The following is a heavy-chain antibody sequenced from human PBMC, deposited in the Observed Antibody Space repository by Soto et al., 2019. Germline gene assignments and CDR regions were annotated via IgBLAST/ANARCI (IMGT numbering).Heavy chain of an antibody. CDR2: IKQDGSEK. Sequence: GGSLRLSCAASGFTFSSYWMSWVRQAPGKGLGWVANIKQDGSEKYYVDSVKGRFTISRDNAKNSLYLQMNSLRAEDTAVYYCARDSGRNYYGMDVWGQGTTVTVSS. J-gene: IGHJ6*02. D-gene: IGHD2-8*02. V-gene: IGHV3-7*01. CDR1: GFTFSSYW. CDR3: ARDSGRNYYGMDV.